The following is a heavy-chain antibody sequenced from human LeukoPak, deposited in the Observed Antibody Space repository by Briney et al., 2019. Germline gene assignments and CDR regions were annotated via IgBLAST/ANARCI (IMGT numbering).Heavy chain of an antibody. CDR1: AFTFSSYW. J-gene: IGHJ4*02. CDR2: IKQDGSEK. CDR3: ARRGRLQVDY. Sequence: GGSLRLSCAASAFTFSSYWMSWVRQAPGKGLEWVANIKQDGSEKYYVDSVKGRFTISRDNAKNSLYLQMNSLRAEDTAVYYCARRGRLQVDYWGQGTLVTVSS. D-gene: IGHD4-11*01. V-gene: IGHV3-7*01.